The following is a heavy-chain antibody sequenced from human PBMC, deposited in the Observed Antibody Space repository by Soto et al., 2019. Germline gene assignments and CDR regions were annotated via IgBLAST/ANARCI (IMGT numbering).Heavy chain of an antibody. CDR3: ARDAGSIASRDGYYYYYGMDV. D-gene: IGHD2-21*01. CDR1: GHTFTSYD. J-gene: IGHJ6*02. Sequence: ASVKVSCKASGHTFTSYDINWVRQATGQGLEWMGWMNPNSGNTGYAQKFQGRVTMTRNTSISTAYMELSSLRSEDTAVYYCARDAGSIASRDGYYYYYGMDVWGQGTTVTVSS. CDR2: MNPNSGNT. V-gene: IGHV1-8*01.